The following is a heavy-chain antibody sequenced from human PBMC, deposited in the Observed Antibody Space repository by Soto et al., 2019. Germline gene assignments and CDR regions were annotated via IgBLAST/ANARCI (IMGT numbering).Heavy chain of an antibody. Sequence: QVQLVESGGGVVQPGRSLRLSCAASGFTFSSYGMHWVRQAPGKGLEWVAVISYDGSNKYYADSVKGRFTISRDNSKNTLYLQMNSLRAEDTAVYYCAKVGYGGNSVYWGQGTLVTVSS. CDR3: AKVGYGGNSVY. CDR1: GFTFSSYG. J-gene: IGHJ4*02. CDR2: ISYDGSNK. V-gene: IGHV3-30*18. D-gene: IGHD4-17*01.